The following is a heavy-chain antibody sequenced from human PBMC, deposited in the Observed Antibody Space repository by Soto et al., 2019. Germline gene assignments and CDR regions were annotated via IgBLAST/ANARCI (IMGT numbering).Heavy chain of an antibody. CDR1: GGAFSRYA. CDR3: ERDYAYQILEVAALDS. Sequence: QVLLVQSGAEVKKPGSSVKVSCKASGGAFSRYAISWVRQAPGQGLEWVGGIFPMYGTPVYAQKLQGRVTLTADEATTTAYMELSGLRYEDTAFYYCERDYAYQILEVAALDSWGQGTMVTVSS. J-gene: IGHJ3*02. D-gene: IGHD4-17*01. V-gene: IGHV1-69*01. CDR2: IFPMYGTP.